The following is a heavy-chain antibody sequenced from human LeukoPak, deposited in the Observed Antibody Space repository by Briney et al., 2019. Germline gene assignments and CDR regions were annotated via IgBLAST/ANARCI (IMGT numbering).Heavy chain of an antibody. CDR1: GGSISSSSYY. J-gene: IGHJ3*02. D-gene: IGHD5-18*01. V-gene: IGHV4-39*07. CDR2: INHSGST. CDR3: ARGRQLWSGAAFDI. Sequence: SETLSLTCTVSGGSISSSSYYWGWIRQPPGKGLEWIGEINHSGSTNYNPSLKSRVTISVDTSKNQFSLKLSSVTAADTAVYYCARGRQLWSGAAFDIWGQGTMVTVSS.